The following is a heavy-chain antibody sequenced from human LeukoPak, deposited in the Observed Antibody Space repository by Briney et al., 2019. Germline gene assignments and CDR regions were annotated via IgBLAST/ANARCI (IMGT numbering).Heavy chain of an antibody. D-gene: IGHD3-10*01. CDR3: ARRGGGSGSYYTTRFDY. CDR2: FDPEDGET. V-gene: IGHV1-24*01. Sequence: ASVKVSCKVSGYTLTESSMQWVRQAPGKGLEWMGGFDPEDGETVYAQKFQGRVTMTEDTSTDTAYMELSSLRSEDTAVYYCARRGGGSGSYYTTRFDYWGQGTLVTVSS. J-gene: IGHJ4*02. CDR1: GYTLTESS.